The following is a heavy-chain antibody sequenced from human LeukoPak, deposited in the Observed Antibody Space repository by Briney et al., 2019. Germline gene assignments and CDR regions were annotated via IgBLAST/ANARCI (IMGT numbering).Heavy chain of an antibody. CDR2: IGTAGDT. Sequence: GGSLRLSCAASGFTFSSYDMHWVRQARGKGLEWVSAIGTAGDTYYPGSVKGRFTISRENAKNSLYLQMNSLRAGDTAVYYCARELPDGGFDYWGQGTLVTVSS. CDR1: GFTFSSYD. J-gene: IGHJ4*02. CDR3: ARELPDGGFDY. D-gene: IGHD3-16*01. V-gene: IGHV3-13*01.